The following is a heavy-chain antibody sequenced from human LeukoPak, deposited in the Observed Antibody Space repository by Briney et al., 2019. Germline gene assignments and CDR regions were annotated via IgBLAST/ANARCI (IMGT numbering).Heavy chain of an antibody. CDR1: GFTFSDYY. D-gene: IGHD4-17*01. V-gene: IGHV3-49*03. CDR2: IRSKAYGGTT. CDR3: TRAGMLYGDAPGHYYMDV. Sequence: QSGGSLRLSCAASGFTFSDYYMSWIRQAPGKGLEWVGFIRSKAYGGTTEYAASVKGRFTISRDDSKSIAYLQMNSLKTEDTAVYYCTRAGMLYGDAPGHYYMDVWGKGTTVTVSS. J-gene: IGHJ6*03.